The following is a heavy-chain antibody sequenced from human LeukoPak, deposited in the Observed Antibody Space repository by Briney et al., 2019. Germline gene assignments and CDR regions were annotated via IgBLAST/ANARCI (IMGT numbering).Heavy chain of an antibody. CDR1: GGSISSYY. D-gene: IGHD1-26*01. J-gene: IGHJ6*02. Sequence: SETLSLTCTVSGGSISSYYWSWIRQPPGKGLQWIGFIHHSGYSDFNPSLKSRVTISVDASKNQFSLKLRSVTAADTAVYYCARRGVVGTPLYGMDVWGQGTTVTVSS. V-gene: IGHV4-59*08. CDR2: IHHSGYS. CDR3: ARRGVVGTPLYGMDV.